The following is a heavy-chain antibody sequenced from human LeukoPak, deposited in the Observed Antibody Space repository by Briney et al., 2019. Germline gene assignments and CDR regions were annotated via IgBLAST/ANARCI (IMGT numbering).Heavy chain of an antibody. D-gene: IGHD6-19*01. Sequence: PGGSLRLSCAASGFTFSSYWMHWVRQAPGKGLVWVSRINSDGSSTSYADSVKGRFTISRDNAKNTLYLQMNSLRAEDTAVYYCASGSVWYRYNWFDPWGQGTLVTVSS. CDR2: INSDGSST. CDR1: GFTFSSYW. CDR3: ASGSVWYRYNWFDP. V-gene: IGHV3-74*01. J-gene: IGHJ5*02.